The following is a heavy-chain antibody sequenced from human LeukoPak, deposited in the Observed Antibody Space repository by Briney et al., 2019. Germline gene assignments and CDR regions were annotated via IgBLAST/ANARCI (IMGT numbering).Heavy chain of an antibody. V-gene: IGHV3-11*01. CDR3: TRGLLWFGELLPQTDY. CDR2: ISSSGGTI. CDR1: GFTFSDYY. D-gene: IGHD3-10*01. J-gene: IGHJ4*02. Sequence: SGGSLRLSCAASGFTFSDYYMSWIRQAPGKGLEWVSYISSSGGTIYYADSVKGRFTISRDNAKNSLYLQMNSLKTEDTAVYYCTRGLLWFGELLPQTDYWGQGTLVTVSS.